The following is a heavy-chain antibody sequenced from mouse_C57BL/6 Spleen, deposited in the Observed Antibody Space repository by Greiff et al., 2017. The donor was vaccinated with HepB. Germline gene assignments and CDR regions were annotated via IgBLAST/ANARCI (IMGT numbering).Heavy chain of an antibody. Sequence: VQLVESGPELVKPGASVKISCKASGYAFSSSWMNWVKQRPGKGLEWIGRIYPGDGDTNYNGKFKGKATLTADKSSSTAYMQLSSLTSEDSAVYFCASPLYGSSFLDYWGQGTTLTVSS. CDR2: IYPGDGDT. J-gene: IGHJ2*01. D-gene: IGHD1-1*01. V-gene: IGHV1-82*01. CDR3: ASPLYGSSFLDY. CDR1: GYAFSSSW.